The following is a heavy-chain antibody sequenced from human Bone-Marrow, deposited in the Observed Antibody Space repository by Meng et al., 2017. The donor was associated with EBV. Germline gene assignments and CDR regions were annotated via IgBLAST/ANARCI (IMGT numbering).Heavy chain of an antibody. V-gene: IGHV1-3*01. J-gene: IGHJ4*02. CDR3: ARGQHDYAFDY. D-gene: IGHD4-17*01. CDR2: INAGNGNT. Sequence: QVVQDRDGGKKTGGSVKGSGRASRYPFTRTSFAIHRVRQAPGQRLEWMGWINAGNGNTKYSQNFQGRVTITRDTSATTVHMELRSLRSEDTAVYYCARGQHDYAFDYWGQGTLVTVSS. CDR1: RYPFTRTSFA.